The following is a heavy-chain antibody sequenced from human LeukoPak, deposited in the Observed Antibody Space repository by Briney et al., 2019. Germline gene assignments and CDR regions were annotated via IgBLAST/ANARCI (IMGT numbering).Heavy chain of an antibody. D-gene: IGHD2-2*01. J-gene: IGHJ6*02. CDR1: GYTFTSYG. CDR2: ISAYNGNT. CDR3: ARDCSSTSCYYYYYGMDV. Sequence: GASVKVSCKASGYTFTSYGISWVRQAPGQGLEWMVWISAYNGNTNYAQKLQGRVTMTTDTSTSTAYMELRSLRSDDTAVYYCARDCSSTSCYYYYYGMDVWGQGTTVTVSS. V-gene: IGHV1-18*01.